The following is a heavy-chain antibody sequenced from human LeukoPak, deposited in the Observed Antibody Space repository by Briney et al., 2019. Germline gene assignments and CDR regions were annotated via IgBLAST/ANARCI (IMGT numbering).Heavy chain of an antibody. J-gene: IGHJ4*02. Sequence: SVKVSCKASGYTFTSYGISWVRQAPGQGLEWMGGIIPIFGTANYAQKFQGRVTITTDESTSTAYMELSSLRSDDTAVYYCARVSSGWYGVIIDYWGQGTLVTVSS. CDR1: GYTFTSYG. CDR2: IIPIFGTA. D-gene: IGHD6-19*01. V-gene: IGHV1-69*05. CDR3: ARVSSGWYGVIIDY.